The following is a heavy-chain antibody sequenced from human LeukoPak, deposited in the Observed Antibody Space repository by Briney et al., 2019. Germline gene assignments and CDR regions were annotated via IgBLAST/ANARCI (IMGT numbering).Heavy chain of an antibody. J-gene: IGHJ6*02. V-gene: IGHV4-30-2*01. D-gene: IGHD6-19*01. CDR1: GGSISSGGYY. Sequence: SETLSLTCTVSGGSISSGGYYWSWIRQPPGKGLEWIGYIYHSGSTYYNPSLKSRVTISVDTSKNQFSLKLSSVTAADTAVYYCARVTGYSSSEKTNSYYYYGMDVWGQGTTVTVSS. CDR2: IYHSGST. CDR3: ARVTGYSSSEKTNSYYYYGMDV.